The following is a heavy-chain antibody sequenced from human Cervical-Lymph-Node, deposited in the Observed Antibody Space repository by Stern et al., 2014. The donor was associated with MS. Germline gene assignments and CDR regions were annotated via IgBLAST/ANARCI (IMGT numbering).Heavy chain of an antibody. J-gene: IGHJ3*02. V-gene: IGHV4-31*03. CDR2: IYYTGTT. Sequence: QLVESGPGLVKPSQTLSLTCTVSGDSISSGGYYWSWIRQHPGKGLEWIGYIYYTGTTYSNPSLKSRVTISVDTSKNQFSLKLSSVTAADTAVYYCARAKTLFGTQSDAFDIWGPGTMVTVS. CDR1: GDSISSGGYY. D-gene: IGHD3-9*01. CDR3: ARAKTLFGTQSDAFDI.